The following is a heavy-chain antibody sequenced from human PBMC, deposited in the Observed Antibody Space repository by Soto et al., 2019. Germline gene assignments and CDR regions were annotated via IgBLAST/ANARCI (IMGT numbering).Heavy chain of an antibody. D-gene: IGHD4-17*01. CDR2: TYCRSKWYS. Sequence: SQTLSLTCAVSGDSVSSNSAAWNWIRQSPSRGLEWLGRTYCRSKWYSVYAVSVKGRITIKPDTSNNQFSLQLNSVTPEDTAVYYCARGPTALDPWGQGTLVTVSS. CDR3: ARGPTALDP. J-gene: IGHJ5*02. CDR1: GDSVSSNSAA. V-gene: IGHV6-1*01.